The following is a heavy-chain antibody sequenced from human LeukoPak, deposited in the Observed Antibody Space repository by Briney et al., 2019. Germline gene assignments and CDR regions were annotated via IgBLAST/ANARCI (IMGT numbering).Heavy chain of an antibody. J-gene: IGHJ2*01. CDR3: AKDGGSGYSGYDLTWYFDL. V-gene: IGHV3-9*01. Sequence: GRSLRLSCAASGFTFDDYAMHWVRQAPGKGLEWVSGISWNSGSIGYADSVKGRFTISRDNAKNSLYLQMNSLRAEDTALYYCAKDGGSGYSGYDLTWYFDLWGRGTLVTVSS. CDR2: ISWNSGSI. D-gene: IGHD5-12*01. CDR1: GFTFDDYA.